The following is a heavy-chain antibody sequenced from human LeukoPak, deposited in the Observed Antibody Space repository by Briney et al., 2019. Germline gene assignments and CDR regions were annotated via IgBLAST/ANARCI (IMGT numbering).Heavy chain of an antibody. CDR2: INPNSGGT. CDR3: ARHDNYKLPRGYYYVMDV. CDR1: GYTFTGYY. J-gene: IGHJ6*02. V-gene: IGHV1-2*02. Sequence: ASVKVSCKASGYTFTGYYMHWVRQAPGQGLEWMGWINPNSGGTNYAQKFQGRVTMTRDTSISTAYMELSRLRSDDTAVYYCARHDNYKLPRGYYYVMDVWGQGNTVIVSS. D-gene: IGHD3-10*01.